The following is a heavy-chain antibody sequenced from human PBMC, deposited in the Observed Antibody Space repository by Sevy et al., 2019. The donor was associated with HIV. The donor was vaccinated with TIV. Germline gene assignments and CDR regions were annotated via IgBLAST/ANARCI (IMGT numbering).Heavy chain of an antibody. V-gene: IGHV3-9*01. CDR1: GFTFEDYA. D-gene: IGHD2-21*02. CDR2: ISWNSGKI. CDR3: AKDIGRKTENGYYGMDV. Sequence: GGSLRLSCVASGFTFEDYAMHWVRQAPGKGLEWVSGISWNSGKIDYADSVKGRFTISRDNAKNCLYLQMNSLRAEDTALYYCAKDIGRKTENGYYGMDVWGQGTTVTVSS. J-gene: IGHJ6*02.